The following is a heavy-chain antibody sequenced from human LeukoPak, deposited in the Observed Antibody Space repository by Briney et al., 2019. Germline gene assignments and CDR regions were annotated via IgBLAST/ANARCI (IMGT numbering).Heavy chain of an antibody. Sequence: NPSETLSLTCTVSGGSISSSSYYWGWIRQPPGKGLEWIGSIYYSGSTYYNPSLKSRVTISVDTSKNQFSLKLSSVTVADTAVYYCARLPYDYVWGSYRLHPFDYWGQGTLVTVSS. CDR2: IYYSGST. D-gene: IGHD3-16*02. J-gene: IGHJ4*02. V-gene: IGHV4-39*01. CDR1: GGSISSSSYY. CDR3: ARLPYDYVWGSYRLHPFDY.